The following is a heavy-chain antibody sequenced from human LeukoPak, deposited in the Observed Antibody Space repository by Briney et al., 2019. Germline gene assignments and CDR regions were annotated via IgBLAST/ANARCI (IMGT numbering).Heavy chain of an antibody. CDR2: IWYDGSSK. J-gene: IGHJ4*02. CDR1: GFTFSRYG. Sequence: GRSLRLSCAASGFTFSRYGMNWVRQAPGKGLEWVANIWYDGSSKYYRDSLKGRFTISRDNAKNTLYLQMDSLRAEDTAVYYCAREIDCSGGACYSVLGYWGQGTLVIVSS. CDR3: AREIDCSGGACYSVLGY. D-gene: IGHD2-15*01. V-gene: IGHV3-33*01.